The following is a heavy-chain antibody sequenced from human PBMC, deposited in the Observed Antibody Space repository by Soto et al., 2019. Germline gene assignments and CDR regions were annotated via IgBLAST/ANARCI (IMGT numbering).Heavy chain of an antibody. D-gene: IGHD3-10*01. J-gene: IGHJ4*02. Sequence: ASVKVSCKASGYTFTSYGISWVRQAPGQGLEWMGWISAYNGNTNYAQKFHGRVTMTTDTSTSTAYMELRSLRSDDTAVYYCARARITMVRGAFDYWGQGTLVTVSS. CDR1: GYTFTSYG. CDR2: ISAYNGNT. V-gene: IGHV1-18*01. CDR3: ARARITMVRGAFDY.